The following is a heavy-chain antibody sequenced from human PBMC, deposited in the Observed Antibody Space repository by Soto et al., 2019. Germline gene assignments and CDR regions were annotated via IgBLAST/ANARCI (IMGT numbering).Heavy chain of an antibody. D-gene: IGHD2-8*01. CDR2: ISSDGTTT. J-gene: IGHJ1*01. CDR1: GFTFRKFW. CDR3: AIQDCTNDVCLEAAVTVGGALES. V-gene: IGHV3-74*01. Sequence: EVQLVQSGGGLAQPGKSLILSCAASGFTFRKFWMHWVRQVPGKGPVWVSYISSDGTTTDYADSVKGRFTISIDNAKDTLYLQMDSLRAEDTAVYYCAIQDCTNDVCLEAAVTVGGALESWGQGTLVTVSS.